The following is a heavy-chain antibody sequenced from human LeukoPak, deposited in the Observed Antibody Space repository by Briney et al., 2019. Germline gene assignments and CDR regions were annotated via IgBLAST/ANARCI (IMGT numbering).Heavy chain of an antibody. Sequence: GGSLRLSCAASGFTFSSYAMSWVRQAPGKGLEWVSAISGSGGSTYYADSVKGRFAISRDNSKNTLYLQMNSLRAEDTAVYYCAKGLRRGSGSSLIQDAFDIWGQGTMVTVSS. D-gene: IGHD3-10*01. V-gene: IGHV3-23*01. CDR2: ISGSGGST. J-gene: IGHJ3*02. CDR3: AKGLRRGSGSSLIQDAFDI. CDR1: GFTFSSYA.